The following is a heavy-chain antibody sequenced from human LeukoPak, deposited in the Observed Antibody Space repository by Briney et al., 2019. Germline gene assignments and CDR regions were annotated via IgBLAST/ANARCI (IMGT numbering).Heavy chain of an antibody. Sequence: PGGSLRLSCAASGFTFSSYWMHWVRQAPGKGLVWVSRINSDGSSTSYADSVKGRFTISRDNAKNTLYLQMNSLRAEDTAVYYCARDRAKDLRDYYGMDVWGQGTTVTVSS. J-gene: IGHJ6*02. CDR2: INSDGSST. V-gene: IGHV3-74*01. D-gene: IGHD5-12*01. CDR1: GFTFSSYW. CDR3: ARDRAKDLRDYYGMDV.